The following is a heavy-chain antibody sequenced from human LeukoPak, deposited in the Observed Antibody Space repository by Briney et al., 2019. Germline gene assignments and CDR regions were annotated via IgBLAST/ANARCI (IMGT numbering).Heavy chain of an antibody. CDR1: GHSISSGYY. J-gene: IGHJ4*02. CDR3: AREGYCSSTSCAFDY. Sequence: SETLSLTCAVSGHSISSGYYWGWIRQPPGKGLEWIGSIYHSGSTYCNPSLKSRVTISVDTSKNQFSLKLSSVTAADTAVYYCAREGYCSSTSCAFDYWGQGTLVTVSS. CDR2: IYHSGST. V-gene: IGHV4-38-2*01. D-gene: IGHD2-2*01.